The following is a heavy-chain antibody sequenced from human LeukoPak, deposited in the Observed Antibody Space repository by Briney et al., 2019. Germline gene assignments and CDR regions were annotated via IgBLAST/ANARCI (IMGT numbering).Heavy chain of an antibody. CDR3: ASGSTVVSPDAFDI. V-gene: IGHV3-11*04. D-gene: IGHD4-23*01. CDR2: ISSSGSTI. CDR1: GFTFSDYY. J-gene: IGHJ3*02. Sequence: PGGSLRLSCAASGFTFSDYYMSWIRQAPGKGLEWVSYISSSGSTIYYADSVKGRFTISRDNAKNSLYLQMNSLRAEDTAVYYCASGSTVVSPDAFDIWGQGTMVTVSS.